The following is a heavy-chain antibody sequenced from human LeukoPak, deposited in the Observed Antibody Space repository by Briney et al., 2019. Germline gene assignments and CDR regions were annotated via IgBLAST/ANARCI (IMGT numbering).Heavy chain of an antibody. CDR3: ARSSRYYYDSSGYYYFDY. Sequence: GGSLRLSCAASGFTFSSYSMSWVRQAPGKGLEWVTYISSSSSTIYYADSVKGRFTISRDNAKNSLYLQMNSLRAEDTAVYYCARSSRYYYDSSGYYYFDYWGQGTLVTVSS. D-gene: IGHD3-22*01. V-gene: IGHV3-48*01. CDR1: GFTFSSYS. CDR2: ISSSSSTI. J-gene: IGHJ4*02.